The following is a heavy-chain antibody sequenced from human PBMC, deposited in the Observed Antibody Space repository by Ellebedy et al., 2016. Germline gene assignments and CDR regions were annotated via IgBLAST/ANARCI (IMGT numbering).Heavy chain of an antibody. J-gene: IGHJ4*02. V-gene: IGHV3-33*03. Sequence: GESLKISCAASGFTVSTNYMKWVRQAPGKGLEWVAVISYDGRNKNYADSVKGRFTISRDNAKQSLSLQMDSLRAEDTAVYYCATDRGERGLLSFFDSWGQGTPVTVST. D-gene: IGHD2-21*02. CDR3: ATDRGERGLLSFFDS. CDR2: ISYDGRNK. CDR1: GFTVSTNY.